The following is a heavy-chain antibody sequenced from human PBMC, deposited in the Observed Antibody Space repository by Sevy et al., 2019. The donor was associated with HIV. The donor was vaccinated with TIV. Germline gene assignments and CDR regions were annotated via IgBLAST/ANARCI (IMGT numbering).Heavy chain of an antibody. CDR3: TDSSRDASWDV. Sequence: GGSLRLSCAASGFSFSNAWMNWVRQAPGKGLEWVGRIRSKADGETIEYAAPVKDRFIISRDDSTDTVSLQMNSLQTEDTAVYYCTDSSRDASWDVWGQGTTVTVSS. CDR2: IRSKADGETI. V-gene: IGHV3-15*07. J-gene: IGHJ6*02. D-gene: IGHD4-4*01. CDR1: GFSFSNAW.